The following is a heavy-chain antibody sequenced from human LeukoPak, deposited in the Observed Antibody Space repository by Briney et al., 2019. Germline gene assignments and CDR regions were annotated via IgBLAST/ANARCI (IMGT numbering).Heavy chain of an antibody. CDR1: GGSFSGYY. J-gene: IGHJ4*02. Sequence: PSETLSLTCAVYGGSFSGYYWSWIRQPPGKGLEWIGEINHSGSTNYNPSLKSRVTISVDTSKNQFSLKLSSVTAADTAVYYCARAITMVRGVLYYFDYWGQGTLVTVS. CDR2: INHSGST. D-gene: IGHD3-10*01. V-gene: IGHV4-34*01. CDR3: ARAITMVRGVLYYFDY.